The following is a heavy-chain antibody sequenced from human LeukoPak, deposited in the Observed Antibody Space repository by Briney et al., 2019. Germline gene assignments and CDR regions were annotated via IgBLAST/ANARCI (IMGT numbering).Heavy chain of an antibody. D-gene: IGHD3/OR15-3a*01. J-gene: IGHJ5*02. Sequence: SVKVSCKASGGTFSSYTISWVRQAPGQGLEWMGRIIPILGLANYAQKFQGRVTITADKSTSTAYMELSSLRSEDTAVYYCARDPVGPYNWFDPWGQGTLVTVSS. CDR2: IIPILGLA. V-gene: IGHV1-69*04. CDR3: ARDPVGPYNWFDP. CDR1: GGTFSSYT.